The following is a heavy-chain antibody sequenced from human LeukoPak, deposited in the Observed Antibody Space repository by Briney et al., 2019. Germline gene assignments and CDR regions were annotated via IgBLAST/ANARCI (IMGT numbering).Heavy chain of an antibody. J-gene: IGHJ3*02. D-gene: IGHD3-22*01. CDR2: INPSGGST. Sequence: ASVKVSCKASGYTFTSYYMHWVRQAPGQGLEWMGIINPSGGSTSYAQKFQGRVTMTGDTSTSTVYMELSSLRSEDTALYYCARDLYYASSGGALHIWGQGTLFTVSS. CDR3: ARDLYYASSGGALHI. CDR1: GYTFTSYY. V-gene: IGHV1-46*01.